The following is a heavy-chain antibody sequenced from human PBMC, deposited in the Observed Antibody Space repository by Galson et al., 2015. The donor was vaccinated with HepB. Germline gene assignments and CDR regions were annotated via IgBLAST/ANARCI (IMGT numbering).Heavy chain of an antibody. J-gene: IGHJ5*02. V-gene: IGHV3-30-3*01. CDR2: ISYDGSNK. CDR3: ARDRGSSSWSNWFDP. D-gene: IGHD6-13*01. CDR1: GFTFSSYA. Sequence: SLRLSCAASGFTFSSYAMHWVRQAPGKGLEWVAVISYDGSNKYYADSVKGRFTISRDNSKNTLYLQMNSLRAEDTAVYYCARDRGSSSWSNWFDPWGQGTLVTVSS.